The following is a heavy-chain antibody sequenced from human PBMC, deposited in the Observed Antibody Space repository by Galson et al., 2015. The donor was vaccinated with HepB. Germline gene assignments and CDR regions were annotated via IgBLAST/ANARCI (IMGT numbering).Heavy chain of an antibody. CDR2: ISSSSSYI. J-gene: IGHJ6*02. CDR1: GFTFSSYS. D-gene: IGHD4-17*01. V-gene: IGHV3-21*01. Sequence: SLRLSRAASGFTFSSYSMNWVRQAPGKGLEWVSSISSSSSYIYYADSVKGRFTISRDNAKNSLYLQMNSLRAEDTAVYYCARDRGMTTVTTRYYYYYGMDVWGQGTTVTVSS. CDR3: ARDRGMTTVTTRYYYYYGMDV.